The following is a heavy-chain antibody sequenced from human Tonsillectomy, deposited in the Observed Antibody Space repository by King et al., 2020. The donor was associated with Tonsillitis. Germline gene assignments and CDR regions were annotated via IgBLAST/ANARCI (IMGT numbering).Heavy chain of an antibody. CDR2: ISFDGSNK. V-gene: IGHV3-30*04. CDR1: GFTFSSCP. CDR3: SRHCLAFEHSSRWYEPFDS. J-gene: IGHJ4*02. D-gene: IGHD6-13*01. Sequence: VQLVESGGGVVQPGRFLRLSCAASGFTFSSCPMHWVRQAPGKGLEWVAVISFDGSNKYYADSVKGSFTIPRDKSKNTLFLQMNSQRDEDTAVYYCSRHCLAFEHSSRWYEPFDSSGEGALVCVSS.